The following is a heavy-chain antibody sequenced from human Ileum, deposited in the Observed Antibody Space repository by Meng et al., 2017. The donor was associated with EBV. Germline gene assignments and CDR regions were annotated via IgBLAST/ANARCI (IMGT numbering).Heavy chain of an antibody. CDR1: GDTLFNGCHY. CDR2: IFYTGST. D-gene: IGHD4-17*01. J-gene: IGHJ5*02. Sequence: QVHLQESGPGLVTPSRTLSLTCTVSGDTLFNGCHYWTWLRQPPGKGLEWIGYIFYTGSTYYNPSLKSRVTISLDLSKNQFSLNLTSVTAADTAVYYCARDSNGDYGWVDPCGQGTLGNVSS. CDR3: ARDSNGDYGWVDP. V-gene: IGHV4-30-4*01.